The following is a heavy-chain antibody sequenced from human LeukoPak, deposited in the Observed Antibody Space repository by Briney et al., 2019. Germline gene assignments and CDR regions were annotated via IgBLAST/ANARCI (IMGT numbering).Heavy chain of an antibody. J-gene: IGHJ5*02. CDR1: GFTFSSYA. V-gene: IGHV3-23*01. CDR3: AKRRYDTSSLDWFDP. Sequence: GGSLRLSCAASGFTFSSYAMSWVRQAPGKGLEWVSTISGTGANTYYADSVKGRFTISRDNSKSTLYLQMNSLRVEDAAVYYCAKRRYDTSSLDWFDPWGQGTLVTVSS. D-gene: IGHD6-13*01. CDR2: ISGTGANT.